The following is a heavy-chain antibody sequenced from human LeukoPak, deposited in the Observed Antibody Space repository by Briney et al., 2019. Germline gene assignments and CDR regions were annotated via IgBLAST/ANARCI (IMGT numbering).Heavy chain of an antibody. CDR2: IYPGDSDT. D-gene: IGHD3-22*01. CDR3: ARTYYYDSSGYPLIDY. Sequence: GESLKISCKASGYCFTSYWIGWVRQMPGKGLEWMGVIYPGDSDTRYSPSFQGQVTISADKSISTAYLQWSSLKASDTAMYYCARTYYYDSSGYPLIDYWGQGTLVTVSS. V-gene: IGHV5-51*01. J-gene: IGHJ4*02. CDR1: GYCFTSYW.